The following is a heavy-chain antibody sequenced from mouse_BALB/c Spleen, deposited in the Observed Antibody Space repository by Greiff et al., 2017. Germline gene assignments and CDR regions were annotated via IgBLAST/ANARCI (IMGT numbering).Heavy chain of an antibody. Sequence: EVQRVESGPGLVKPSQSLSLTCTVTGYSITSDYAWNWIRQFPGNKLEWMGYISYSGSTSYNPSLKSRISITRDTSKNQFFLQLNSVTTEDTATYYCASDGYYAMDYWGQGTSVTVSS. V-gene: IGHV3-2*02. CDR2: ISYSGST. J-gene: IGHJ4*01. D-gene: IGHD2-3*01. CDR3: ASDGYYAMDY. CDR1: GYSITSDYA.